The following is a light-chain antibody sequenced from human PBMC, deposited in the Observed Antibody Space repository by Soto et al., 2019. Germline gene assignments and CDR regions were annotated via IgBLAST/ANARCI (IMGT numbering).Light chain of an antibody. CDR2: GAS. J-gene: IGKJ3*01. CDR1: QSISSY. CDR3: QQYGRSPFT. V-gene: IGKV3-20*01. Sequence: TQSPSSLSASVGDRVTITCRASQSISSYLNWYQQRPGQAPRVVIYGASTRATGIPERFSGSGSGTDFTLTISRLEPEDFAVYYCQQYGRSPFTFGPGTKVDIK.